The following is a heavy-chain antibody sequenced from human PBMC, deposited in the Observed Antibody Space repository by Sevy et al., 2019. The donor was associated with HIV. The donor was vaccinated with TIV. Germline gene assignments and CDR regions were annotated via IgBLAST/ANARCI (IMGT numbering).Heavy chain of an antibody. D-gene: IGHD6-25*01. CDR2: IKEDGSER. CDR1: GITFSSYW. CDR3: VRGGQRFDY. V-gene: IGHV3-7*01. J-gene: IGHJ4*02. Sequence: GGSLRLYCAASGITFSSYWMSWVRQAPGKRLEWVANIKEDGSERYYVDSVKGRYTISRDNTKNSLYLQMDSLRVEDTAEYYCVRGGQRFDYWGQGSLVTVSS.